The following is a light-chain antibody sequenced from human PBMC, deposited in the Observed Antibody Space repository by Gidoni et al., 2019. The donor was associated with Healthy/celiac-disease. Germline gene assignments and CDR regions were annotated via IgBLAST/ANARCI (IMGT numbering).Light chain of an antibody. CDR2: DAS. CDR1: QSVSSY. Sequence: IELTQSPATLSLSPGERATLSCTASQSVSSYLAWYQQKPGQAPRLLIYDASNRATGIPARFSGSGSATDFTLTISSLEPEDFAVYYCPQRSNWYTFGQGTKLEIK. CDR3: PQRSNWYT. J-gene: IGKJ2*01. V-gene: IGKV3-11*01.